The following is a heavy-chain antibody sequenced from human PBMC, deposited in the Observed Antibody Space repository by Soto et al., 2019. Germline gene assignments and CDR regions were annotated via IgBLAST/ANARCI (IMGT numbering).Heavy chain of an antibody. CDR1: GYTFSGYY. CDR3: ARSLLMVTLPLGY. V-gene: IGHV1-2*02. D-gene: IGHD2-8*01. CDR2: INTLSGDT. Sequence: QVQLVQSGAEVKKPGASVKVSCKASGYTFSGYYMHWVRQAPGQGLEWMGWINTLSGDTSFPQKFQGRLAMTRDTSIDTAFMEVSMLTSDDTAIYYSARSLLMVTLPLGYWGQGTLVSVSS. J-gene: IGHJ4*02.